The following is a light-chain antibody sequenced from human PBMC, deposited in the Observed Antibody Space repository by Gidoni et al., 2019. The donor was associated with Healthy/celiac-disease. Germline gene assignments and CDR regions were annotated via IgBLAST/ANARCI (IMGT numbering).Light chain of an antibody. CDR3: QQYNSYLPSFT. CDR2: AAS. CDR1: QGIRNY. Sequence: DIQMTPSPSSRSASVGDRVTITCRASQGIRNYLAWFQQKPGKAPKSLIYAASILQSGGPSKFSGSGSGTDFPLTISRLTPAYFATYFCQQYNSYLPSFTFGPGTKVDIK. V-gene: IGKV1-16*02. J-gene: IGKJ3*01.